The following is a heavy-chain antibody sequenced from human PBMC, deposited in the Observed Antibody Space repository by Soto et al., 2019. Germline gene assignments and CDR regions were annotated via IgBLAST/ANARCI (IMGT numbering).Heavy chain of an antibody. Sequence: GGSLRLSCAASGFTFSSYAMHWVRQAPGKGLEWVAVISYDGSNKYYADSVKGRLTISRDNSKNTLYLQMNSLRAEDTAVHYCARGPSSLTRFDYWGQGTLVTVSS. CDR3: ARGPSSLTRFDY. D-gene: IGHD2-2*01. V-gene: IGHV3-30-3*01. CDR1: GFTFSSYA. CDR2: ISYDGSNK. J-gene: IGHJ4*02.